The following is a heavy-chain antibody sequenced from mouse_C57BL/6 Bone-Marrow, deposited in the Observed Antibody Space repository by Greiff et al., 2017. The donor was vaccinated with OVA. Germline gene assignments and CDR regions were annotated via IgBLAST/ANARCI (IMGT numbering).Heavy chain of an antibody. CDR2: IHPNSGST. CDR3: AETGTATWFAY. CDR1: GYTFTSYW. J-gene: IGHJ3*01. D-gene: IGHD4-1*01. Sequence: VQLQQSGAELVKPGASVKLSCKASGYTFTSYWMHWVKQRPGQGLEWIGMIHPNSGSTNYNEKFKSKATLTVDKSSSTAYMQLSSLTSEDSAVYYCAETGTATWFAYWGQGTLVTVSA. V-gene: IGHV1-64*01.